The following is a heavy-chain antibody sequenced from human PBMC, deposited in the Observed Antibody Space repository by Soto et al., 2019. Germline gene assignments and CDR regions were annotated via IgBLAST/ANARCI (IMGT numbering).Heavy chain of an antibody. J-gene: IGHJ6*02. D-gene: IGHD6-19*01. CDR1: GYSFTSYW. CDR3: ARHRDSFSRGWSHGHYYGMDV. V-gene: IGHV5-51*01. CDR2: IYPGDSDT. Sequence: PGESLKISCKGSGYSFTSYWIGWVRQMPGKGLEWMGIIYPGDSDTRYSPSFQGQVTISADKSISTAYLQWSSLKASDTAMYYCARHRDSFSRGWSHGHYYGMDVWGQGTRMSVSS.